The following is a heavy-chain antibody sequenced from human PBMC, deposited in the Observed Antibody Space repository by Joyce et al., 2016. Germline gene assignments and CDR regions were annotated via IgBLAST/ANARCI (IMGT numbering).Heavy chain of an antibody. D-gene: IGHD2/OR15-2a*01. V-gene: IGHV2-5*06. CDR2: IFWDDDE. CDR1: GFSLSTDGVG. J-gene: IGHJ4*02. Sequence: QINLKESGSMLVTPTKNLTRTCTFSGFSLSTDGVGVGWIRQPPGKALQLLALIFWDDDEHYDLSLQNSPTLTKYTFKTHFLLRITNMAPVDTATYYCAHRRNYNFYWYSFDFCGQGTLFTVSS. CDR3: AHRRNYNFYWYSFDF.